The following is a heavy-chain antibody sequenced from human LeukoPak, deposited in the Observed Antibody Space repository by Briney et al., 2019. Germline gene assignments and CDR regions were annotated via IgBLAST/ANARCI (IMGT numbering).Heavy chain of an antibody. D-gene: IGHD2-2*01. Sequence: GGSLRLSCAASGFTFSSYWMSWVRQAPGKGLEWVANIKQDGSEKYYVDSVKGRFTISRDNAKNSLYLQMNSLRAEDTAVYYCARVTKDIVVVPAANPYYYYYYMDVWGKGTTVTVSS. CDR1: GFTFSSYW. V-gene: IGHV3-7*01. CDR2: IKQDGSEK. J-gene: IGHJ6*03. CDR3: ARVTKDIVVVPAANPYYYYYYMDV.